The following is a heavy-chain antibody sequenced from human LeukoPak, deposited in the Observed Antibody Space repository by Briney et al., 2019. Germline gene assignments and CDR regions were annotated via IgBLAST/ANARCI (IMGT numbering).Heavy chain of an antibody. Sequence: GGSLRLSCAASGFTFSSYWMYWVRHAPGEGLVWVARISADGSRMDYADSVKGRFTISRDNAKNTLYVQMNSLRAEDTAVYYCARTMGFTRGIDYWGQGTLVTVPS. CDR2: ISADGSRM. J-gene: IGHJ4*02. V-gene: IGHV3-74*01. CDR3: ARTMGFTRGIDY. D-gene: IGHD2-2*01. CDR1: GFTFSSYW.